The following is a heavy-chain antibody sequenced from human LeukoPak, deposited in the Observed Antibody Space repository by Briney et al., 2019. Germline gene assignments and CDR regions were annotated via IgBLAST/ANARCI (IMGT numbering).Heavy chain of an antibody. J-gene: IGHJ4*02. CDR2: INPNSGVT. CDR3: AKDAYSGFSSSYNMDS. V-gene: IGHV1-2*02. CDR1: GYTVTGHY. Sequence: AAVTVSCKAPGYTVTGHYLHWVRQAPGQGLEWMGWINPNSGVTNSAQKFQGRVTMTRDTSINTAYLDLHSLTSDDTAMYFCAKDAYSGFSSSYNMDSWGQGTLVTVSS. D-gene: IGHD5-18*01.